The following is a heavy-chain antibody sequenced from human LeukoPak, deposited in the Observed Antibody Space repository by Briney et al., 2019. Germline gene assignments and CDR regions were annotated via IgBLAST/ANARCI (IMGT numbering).Heavy chain of an antibody. CDR1: GFTFNSYG. D-gene: IGHD2-2*01. CDR3: AKWGRDIVVVPAAVIFDY. V-gene: IGHV3-30*02. J-gene: IGHJ4*02. Sequence: PGGSLRLSCAASGFTFNSYGMHWVRQAPGKGLEWVAFIRYDGSKSYFADSVKGRFTISRDNSKNTLYLQMNSLRAEDTAVYYCAKWGRDIVVVPAAVIFDYWGQGTLVTVSS. CDR2: IRYDGSKS.